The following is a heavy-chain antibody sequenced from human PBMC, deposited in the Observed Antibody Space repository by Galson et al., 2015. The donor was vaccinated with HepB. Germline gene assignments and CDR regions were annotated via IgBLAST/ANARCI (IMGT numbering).Heavy chain of an antibody. CDR3: ARSGGYCSSGSCYAPKYYYGMDV. J-gene: IGHJ6*02. D-gene: IGHD2-15*01. CDR2: INAGNGNT. Sequence: SVKVSCKASGYTFTSYAMHWVRQAPGQRLEWMGWINAGNGNTKYSQKFQGRVTITRDTSASTAYMELSSLRSEDTAVYYCARSGGYCSSGSCYAPKYYYGMDVWGQGTTVTVSS. CDR1: GYTFTSYA. V-gene: IGHV1-3*01.